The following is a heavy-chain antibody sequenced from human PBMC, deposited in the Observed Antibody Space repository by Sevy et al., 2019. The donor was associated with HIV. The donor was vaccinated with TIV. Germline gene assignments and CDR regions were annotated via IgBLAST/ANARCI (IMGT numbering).Heavy chain of an antibody. CDR3: ARDKAPLFDASGYYYYYYGMDV. CDR1: GFTFSSYW. V-gene: IGHV3-7*03. CDR2: IKQDGSEK. D-gene: IGHD3-3*01. J-gene: IGHJ6*02. Sequence: GGSLRLSCAASGFTFSSYWMGWVRQAPGKGLEWVANIKQDGSEKYYVDSVKGRFTISRDNAKNSLYLQMNSLRAEDTAVYYCARDKAPLFDASGYYYYYYGMDVWGQGTTVTVSS.